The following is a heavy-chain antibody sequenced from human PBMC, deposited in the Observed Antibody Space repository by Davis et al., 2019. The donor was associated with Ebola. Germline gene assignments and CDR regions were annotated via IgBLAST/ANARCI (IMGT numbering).Heavy chain of an antibody. CDR1: GFTFSSYA. CDR2: ISGSGGST. J-gene: IGHJ4*02. D-gene: IGHD7-27*01. V-gene: IGHV3-23*01. Sequence: GGSLRLSCAASGFTFSSYAMHWVRQAPGKGLEWVSAISGSGGSTYYADSVKGRFIISRDNSKNTLYLQMSRLRAEDTAVYYCARDSPTPGYWGQGTPVTVSS. CDR3: ARDSPTPGY.